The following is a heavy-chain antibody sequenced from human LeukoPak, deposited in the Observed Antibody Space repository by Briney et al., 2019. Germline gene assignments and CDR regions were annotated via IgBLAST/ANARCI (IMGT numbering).Heavy chain of an antibody. CDR1: GDSISSSSYY. CDR3: APQGTPVWGSYLGAFDI. CDR2: IYYSGST. Sequence: SETLSLTCTVSGDSISSSSYYWGWIRQPPGKGLEWIGSIYYSGSTYYNPSLKSRVTISVDTSKNQFSLKLSSVTAADTAVYYCAPQGTPVWGSYLGAFDIWGQGTMVTVSS. J-gene: IGHJ3*02. V-gene: IGHV4-39*01. D-gene: IGHD1-26*01.